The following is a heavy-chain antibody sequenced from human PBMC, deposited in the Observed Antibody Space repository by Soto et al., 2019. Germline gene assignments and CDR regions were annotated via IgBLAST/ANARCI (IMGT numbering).Heavy chain of an antibody. J-gene: IGHJ6*02. D-gene: IGHD3-3*01. CDR3: ARHGDFWSGSIPYYYYGMDV. CDR1: GGSISSSSYY. Sequence: SETLSLTCTVSGGSISSSSYYWGWIRQPPGKGLEWIGSIYYSGSTYYNPSLKGRVTISVETSKNQFSLKLSSVTAADTAVYYCARHGDFWSGSIPYYYYGMDVWGQGTTVT. V-gene: IGHV4-39*01. CDR2: IYYSGST.